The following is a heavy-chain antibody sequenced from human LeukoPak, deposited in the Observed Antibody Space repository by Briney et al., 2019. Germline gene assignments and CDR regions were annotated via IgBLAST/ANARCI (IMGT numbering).Heavy chain of an antibody. J-gene: IGHJ4*02. V-gene: IGHV3-30*18. D-gene: IGHD3-22*01. Sequence: GGSLRLSCAASGFTFSSYGMHWVRQAPGKGLEWVAVISYDGSNKYYADSVKDRFTISRDNSKNTLYLQMNSLRAEDTAVYYCAKGVSQITMIVPYYFDYWGQGTLVTVSS. CDR1: GFTFSSYG. CDR3: AKGVSQITMIVPYYFDY. CDR2: ISYDGSNK.